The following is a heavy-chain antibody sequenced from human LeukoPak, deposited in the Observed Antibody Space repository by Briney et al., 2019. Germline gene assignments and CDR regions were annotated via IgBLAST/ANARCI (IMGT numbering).Heavy chain of an antibody. J-gene: IGHJ4*02. Sequence: SETLSLTCTVSGGSISGSSYHWGWIRQPPGKGLEWIGSINHWGHTYYNPSLESRVTISVDTSKNQFSLRVRSVTAADTALYYCAPTYSHTAGGYDYWGQGTLVTVSS. V-gene: IGHV4-39*01. CDR3: APTYSHTAGGYDY. D-gene: IGHD5-18*01. CDR2: INHWGHT. CDR1: GGSISGSSYH.